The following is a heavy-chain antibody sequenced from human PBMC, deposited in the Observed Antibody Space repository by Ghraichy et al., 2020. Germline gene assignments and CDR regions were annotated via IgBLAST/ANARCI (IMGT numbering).Heavy chain of an antibody. D-gene: IGHD3-9*01. CDR2: INHRGST. CDR3: ASTSYDILTGYQPLDT. J-gene: IGHJ5*02. Sequence: SHTLSLTCAVYGGSFSDYYWTWIRQPPGKGLQWIREINHRGSTNYNPSLKSRVTISLDTSRNQFSLKLNSVTAADTAVYYCASTSYDILTGYQPLDTWGQGTLVTVSS. V-gene: IGHV4-34*01. CDR1: GGSFSDYY.